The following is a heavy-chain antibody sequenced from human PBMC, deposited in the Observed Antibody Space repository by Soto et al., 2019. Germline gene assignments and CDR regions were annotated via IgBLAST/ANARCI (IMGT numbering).Heavy chain of an antibody. Sequence: QVLLQESGPGLVKPSETLSLTCTVSGDSISSYYWSWIRQPPGKGLEWIGFVYYTGSTNYNPSLKSRVTISLDTSKYQFSLKLTSVTAVDTAVYYCAARYITSWYYFDYWGQGTLVTVSA. V-gene: IGHV4-59*01. CDR3: AARYITSWYYFDY. D-gene: IGHD6-13*01. CDR2: VYYTGST. CDR1: GDSISSYY. J-gene: IGHJ4*02.